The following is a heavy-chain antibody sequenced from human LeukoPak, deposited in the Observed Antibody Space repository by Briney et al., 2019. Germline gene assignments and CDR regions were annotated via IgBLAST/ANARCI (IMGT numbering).Heavy chain of an antibody. V-gene: IGHV4-30-4*08. D-gene: IGHD3-10*01. Sequence: SETLSLTCTVSGGSISSGDYYWRWIRQPPGTGLEWIGYIYYSGSTYYNPSLKSRVTISVDTSKNQFSLKLSSVTAADTAVYYCARGHYGSGTVGDYWGQGTLVTVSS. J-gene: IGHJ4*02. CDR3: ARGHYGSGTVGDY. CDR1: GGSISSGDYY. CDR2: IYYSGST.